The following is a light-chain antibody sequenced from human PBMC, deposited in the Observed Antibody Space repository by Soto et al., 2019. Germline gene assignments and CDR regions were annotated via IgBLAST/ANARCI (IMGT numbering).Light chain of an antibody. J-gene: IGKJ5*01. CDR2: GAS. V-gene: IGKV3D-20*02. CDR3: QQRRNSIT. Sequence: EIVLTQSPGTLSLSPGERATLSCRASQSVSSSYLAWYQQKPGQAPRLLIYGASSRATGIPDRFSGSGSGTDFTLTISRLEPEDFAVYYCQQRRNSITFGQGTRLEIK. CDR1: QSVSSSY.